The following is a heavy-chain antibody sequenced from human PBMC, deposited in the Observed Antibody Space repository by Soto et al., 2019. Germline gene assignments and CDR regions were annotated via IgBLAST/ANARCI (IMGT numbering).Heavy chain of an antibody. CDR2: ITPIFGTA. J-gene: IGHJ6*02. Sequence: SVKVSCKASGGTFSSYAISWVRQAPGQGLEWMGGITPIFGTANYAQKFQGRVTITADESTSTAYMELSSLRSEDTAVYYCARVTGYSGSYYYYYYGMDVWGQGTTVTVSS. CDR3: ARVTGYSGSYYYYYYGMDV. D-gene: IGHD1-26*01. V-gene: IGHV1-69*13. CDR1: GGTFSSYA.